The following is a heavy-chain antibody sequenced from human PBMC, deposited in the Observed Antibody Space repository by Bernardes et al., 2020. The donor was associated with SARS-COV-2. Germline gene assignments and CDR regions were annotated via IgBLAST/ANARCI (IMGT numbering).Heavy chain of an antibody. Sequence: GGSLRLSRAAPWFTPSSFWVHLVRPAPGEGLVWVSPINSDGGTTNYADSVKGRFTISRDNAKNTLYLQMNSLRAEDTAVYYCARDLGYCTNAVCSPWGQGTLVTVSS. V-gene: IGHV3-74*01. CDR1: WFTPSSFW. CDR3: ARDLGYCTNAVCSP. D-gene: IGHD2-8*01. J-gene: IGHJ5*02. CDR2: INSDGGTT.